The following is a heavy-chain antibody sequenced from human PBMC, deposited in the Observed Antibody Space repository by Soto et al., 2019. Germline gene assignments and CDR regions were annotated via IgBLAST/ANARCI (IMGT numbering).Heavy chain of an antibody. CDR2: GGSGGST. D-gene: IGHD3-16*01. Sequence: DVQLLESGGGLAQRVGSLRLSCAAPGFSFSTYGMTWVRQAPGKGLEWVSYGGSGGSTYYADSVKGRFTISRDNSKNTLYLQMNSLRAEDTAVYYCVKFRGRAYHYYYMDVWGNGTTVTVSS. CDR1: GFSFSTYG. CDR3: VKFRGRAYHYYYMDV. J-gene: IGHJ6*03. V-gene: IGHV3-23*01.